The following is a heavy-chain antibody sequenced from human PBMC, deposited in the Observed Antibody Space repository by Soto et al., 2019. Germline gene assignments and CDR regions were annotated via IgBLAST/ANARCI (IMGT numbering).Heavy chain of an antibody. CDR2: ISYDGSNK. CDR3: AKRSGLRLGELSS. J-gene: IGHJ4*02. D-gene: IGHD3-16*02. V-gene: IGHV3-30*18. Sequence: QVQLVESGGGVVQSGRSLRLSCAASGFTFSSYGMHWVRQAPGKGLEWVAVISYDGSNKYYADSVKGRFTISRDNSKNTLYLQMNSLRAEDTAVYYCAKRSGLRLGELSSWGQGTLVTVSS. CDR1: GFTFSSYG.